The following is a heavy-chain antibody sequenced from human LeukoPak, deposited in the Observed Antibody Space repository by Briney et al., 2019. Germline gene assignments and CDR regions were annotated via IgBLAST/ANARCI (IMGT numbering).Heavy chain of an antibody. CDR2: ISYDGSNK. CDR1: GFTFSNYG. Sequence: PGRSLRLSCAASGFTFSNYGMHWVRQAPGKGLEWVAVISYDGSNKYYADSVKGRFTISRDNSKNTLFLQMNSLRAEDTAVYYCARVGGRLYYFDYWGQGTLVTVSS. CDR3: ARVGGRLYYFDY. V-gene: IGHV3-30*03. J-gene: IGHJ4*02. D-gene: IGHD2-15*01.